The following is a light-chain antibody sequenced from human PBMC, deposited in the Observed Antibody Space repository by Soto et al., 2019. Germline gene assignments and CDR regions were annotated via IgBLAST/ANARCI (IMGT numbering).Light chain of an antibody. CDR3: QSFDSSLSGWV. CDR2: GNR. J-gene: IGLJ1*01. Sequence: QSVLTQPPSVSGAPGQRVTISCTGSSSNTGAGYDVHWYQHLPGTAPKLLIYGNRVRPSGVPDRFSGSKSGTSASLAITGLQAEDEADYYCQSFDSSLSGWVFGTGTKLTVL. V-gene: IGLV1-40*01. CDR1: SSNTGAGYD.